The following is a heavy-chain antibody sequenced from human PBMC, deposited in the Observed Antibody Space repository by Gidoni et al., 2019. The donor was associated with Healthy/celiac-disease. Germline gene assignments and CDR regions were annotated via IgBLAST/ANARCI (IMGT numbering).Heavy chain of an antibody. V-gene: IGHV1-46*03. CDR1: GYTFTSYY. CDR2: INPSGGST. Sequence: QVQLVQSGAEVKKPGASVKVSCKASGYTFTSYYMHWVRQAPGQGLEWMGIINPSGGSTSYAQKFQGRVTMTRDTSTSTVYMELSSLRSEDTAVYYCARGQRGYYGSGSYFDYWGQGTLVTVSS. D-gene: IGHD3-10*01. CDR3: ARGQRGYYGSGSYFDY. J-gene: IGHJ4*02.